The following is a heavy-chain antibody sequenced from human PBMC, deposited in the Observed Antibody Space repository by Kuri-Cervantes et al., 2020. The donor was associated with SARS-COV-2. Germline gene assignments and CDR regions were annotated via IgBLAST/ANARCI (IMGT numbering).Heavy chain of an antibody. CDR1: GFTFSSYS. D-gene: IGHD1-26*01. Sequence: GGSLRLSCAASGFTFSSYSMNWVRQAPGKGLEWVSSISGSGSYIYYADSVKGRFTISRDDAKNSLYLQMNSLRGEDTAVYYCARVAGEGPIYYYYMDVWGKGTTVTVSS. J-gene: IGHJ6*03. V-gene: IGHV3-21*01. CDR2: ISGSGSYI. CDR3: ARVAGEGPIYYYYMDV.